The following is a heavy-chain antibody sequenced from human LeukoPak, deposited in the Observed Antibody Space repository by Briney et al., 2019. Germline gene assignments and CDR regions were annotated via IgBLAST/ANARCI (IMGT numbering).Heavy chain of an antibody. J-gene: IGHJ4*02. CDR1: GFTFSSYA. CDR3: AKGDHYYGSGTYYTFDY. Sequence: GGSLRLSCAASGFTFSSYAMSWVRQAAWKGLECVSTVSGSGGSTYYAVSVKGRFTISRDNSKNTLYLQMNSLRAEDTAVYYCAKGDHYYGSGTYYTFDYWGQGTLVTVSS. V-gene: IGHV3-23*01. CDR2: VSGSGGST. D-gene: IGHD3-10*01.